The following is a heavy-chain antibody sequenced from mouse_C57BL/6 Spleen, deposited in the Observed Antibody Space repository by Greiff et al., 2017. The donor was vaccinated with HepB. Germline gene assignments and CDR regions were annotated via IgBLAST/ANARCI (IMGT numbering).Heavy chain of an antibody. D-gene: IGHD1-1*01. V-gene: IGHV1-80*01. CDR1: GYAFSSYW. Sequence: QVQLKESGAELVKPGASVKISCKASGYAFSSYWMNWVKQRPGKGLEWIGQIYPGDGDTNYNGKFKGKATLTADKSSSTAYMQLSSLTSEDSAVYFCARPPSTVVATDYFDYWGQGTTLTVSS. J-gene: IGHJ2*01. CDR2: IYPGDGDT. CDR3: ARPPSTVVATDYFDY.